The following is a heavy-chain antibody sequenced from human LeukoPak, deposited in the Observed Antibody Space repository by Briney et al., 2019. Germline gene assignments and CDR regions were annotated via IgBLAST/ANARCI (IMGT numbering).Heavy chain of an antibody. CDR1: GYTFTSYW. CDR3: ARHRDDDVDY. CDR2: IYPDDSDT. V-gene: IGHV5-51*01. Sequence: GESLKISCKGSGYTFTSYWIGWVRKMPGKGLEWMGIIYPDDSDTRYSPSFQGQVTISADKYISTAYLQWGSLKASDTAMYHCARHRDDDVDYWGQGTLVTVSS. D-gene: IGHD5-24*01. J-gene: IGHJ4*02.